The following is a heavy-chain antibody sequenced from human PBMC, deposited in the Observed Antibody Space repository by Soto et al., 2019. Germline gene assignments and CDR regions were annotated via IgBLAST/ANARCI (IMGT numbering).Heavy chain of an antibody. CDR2: ICGSTI. V-gene: IGHV3-48*01. D-gene: IGHD5-12*01. CDR1: GFAFSDYG. CDR3: ARDRGPMGSVDTMRGY. Sequence: EVQLVESGGGLVQPGGPLTLSFAASGFAFSDYGMMWVRQDPGKGLECISFICGSTIYYADSVKGRFTISRDNAKTSLFLQLNKLGAEDTAVYYLARDRGPMGSVDTMRGYWGQGILVTVSS. J-gene: IGHJ4*02.